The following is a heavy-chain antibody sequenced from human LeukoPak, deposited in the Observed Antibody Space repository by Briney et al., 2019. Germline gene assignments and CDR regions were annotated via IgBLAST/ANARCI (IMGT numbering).Heavy chain of an antibody. V-gene: IGHV1-2*02. CDR2: INPNSGGT. CDR3: ARDAITMVRGVAHNWFDP. J-gene: IGHJ5*02. D-gene: IGHD3-10*01. Sequence: GASVKVSCKASGCTFTGYYMHWVRQAPGQGLEWMGWINPNSGGTNYAQKFQGRVTMTRETSISTAYMELSRLRSDDTAVYYCARDAITMVRGVAHNWFDPWGQGTQVTVSS. CDR1: GCTFTGYY.